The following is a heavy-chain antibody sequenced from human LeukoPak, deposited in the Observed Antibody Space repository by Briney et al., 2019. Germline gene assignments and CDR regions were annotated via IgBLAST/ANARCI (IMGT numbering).Heavy chain of an antibody. V-gene: IGHV3-64D*06. Sequence: GGSLRLSCSASGFTFSSYAIHWVRQAPGKGLECVSRTNSNGGRINYADSVKGRFTISRDNSKNTLHLQMSSLRAEGTAEYYFVKDARYSGNDFYFDYWGRGTLVTVSS. CDR3: VKDARYSGNDFYFDY. CDR2: TNSNGGRI. J-gene: IGHJ4*02. D-gene: IGHD5-12*01. CDR1: GFTFSSYA.